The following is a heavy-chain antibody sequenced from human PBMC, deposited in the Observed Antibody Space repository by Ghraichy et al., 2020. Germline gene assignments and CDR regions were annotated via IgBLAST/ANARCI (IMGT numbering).Heavy chain of an antibody. CDR2: ISGSGGST. J-gene: IGHJ4*02. D-gene: IGHD2-21*01. CDR3: AKDRVIRIVPCPDY. Sequence: GGSLRLSCSESRLDDHTSALQSRDSTSYAVLCLKSAISGSGGSTYYADSVKGRFTISRDNSKNTLYLQMNSLRAEDTAVYYCAKDRVIRIVPCPDYCCQGTPVT. CDR1: RLDDHTSA. V-gene: IGHV3-23*01.